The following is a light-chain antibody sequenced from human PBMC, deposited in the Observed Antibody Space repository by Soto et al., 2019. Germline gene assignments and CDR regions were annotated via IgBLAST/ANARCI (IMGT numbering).Light chain of an antibody. CDR2: DVS. Sequence: ETALTQSPATLSLSPVARATFSCRASQNISSYLAWYQQKPGQAPRLLIFDVSNRATGIPARCSGSGSGTDFTLTISSLEPEDFAVYYCQHHSNWFSWSFGQGTKVDIK. CDR3: QHHSNWFSWS. CDR1: QNISSY. J-gene: IGKJ1*01. V-gene: IGKV3-11*01.